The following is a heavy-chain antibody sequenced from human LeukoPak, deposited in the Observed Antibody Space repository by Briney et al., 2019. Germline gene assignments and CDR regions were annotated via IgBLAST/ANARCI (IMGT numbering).Heavy chain of an antibody. Sequence: ASVRVSCKASGYTFTYYYMHWVRQAPGQGLEWMVWINPNSGGTNYAQKFQGRVTMTRDTSISTAYMELSRLRSDDTAVYYCASMEVLGLADQYYYNGVDVWGQGTTVIVSS. CDR1: GYTFTYYY. CDR3: ASMEVLGLADQYYYNGVDV. CDR2: INPNSGGT. J-gene: IGHJ6*02. V-gene: IGHV1-2*02. D-gene: IGHD3-16*01.